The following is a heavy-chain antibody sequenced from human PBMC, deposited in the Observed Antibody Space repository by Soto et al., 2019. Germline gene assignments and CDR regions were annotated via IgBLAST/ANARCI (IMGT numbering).Heavy chain of an antibody. CDR2: ISGSGGST. Sequence: GGSLRLSCAASGFSFSSYAMSWVRQAPGKGLEWVSAISGSGGSTYYADSVKGRFTISRDNSKNTLYLQMNSLRAEDTAVYYCASRARLPNCFDYWGQGNLVTVSS. V-gene: IGHV3-23*01. D-gene: IGHD6-6*01. J-gene: IGHJ4*02. CDR3: ASRARLPNCFDY. CDR1: GFSFSSYA.